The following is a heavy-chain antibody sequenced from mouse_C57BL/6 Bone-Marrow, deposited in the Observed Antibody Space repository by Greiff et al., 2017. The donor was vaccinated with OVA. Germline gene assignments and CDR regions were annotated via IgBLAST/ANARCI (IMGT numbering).Heavy chain of an antibody. J-gene: IGHJ2*01. D-gene: IGHD2-3*01. CDR2: ISYDGSN. CDR1: GYSITSGYY. Sequence: EVQLVESGPGLVKPSQSLSLTCSVTGYSITSGYYWNWIRQFPGNKLEWMGYISYDGSNNYNPSLKNRISITRDTSKNQFFLKLNSVTTEDTATYYCAYDGYLDYWGQGTTLTVSS. V-gene: IGHV3-6*01. CDR3: AYDGYLDY.